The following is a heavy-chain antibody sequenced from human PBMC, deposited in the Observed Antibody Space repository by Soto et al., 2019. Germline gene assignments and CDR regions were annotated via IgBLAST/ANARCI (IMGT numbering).Heavy chain of an antibody. V-gene: IGHV3-13*01. Sequence: EVQLVESGGGLVQPGGSLRLSCAASGFTFSSYDMHWVRQATGKGLEWVSAIGTAGDTYYPGSVKGRFTISRENAKNSLYLQMNSLRAEDTAVYYCARELRGYYYGMDVWGQGTTVTVSS. CDR1: GFTFSSYD. J-gene: IGHJ6*02. CDR2: IGTAGDT. CDR3: ARELRGYYYGMDV. D-gene: IGHD4-17*01.